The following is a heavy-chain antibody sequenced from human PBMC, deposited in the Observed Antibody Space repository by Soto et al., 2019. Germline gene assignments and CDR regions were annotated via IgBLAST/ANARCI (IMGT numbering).Heavy chain of an antibody. CDR3: ARGPRGLYHHDY. V-gene: IGHV3-74*01. CDR2: INMDGTST. Sequence: GGSLRLSCVASGFTFSGDWMHWVRQAAGKGLVWVSRINMDGTSTNYADSVKGRFTISRDNAKNTLYLQMNSLRVGDTAVYYCARGPRGLYHHDYWGQGALVTSPQ. J-gene: IGHJ4*02. D-gene: IGHD2-8*02. CDR1: GFTFSGDW.